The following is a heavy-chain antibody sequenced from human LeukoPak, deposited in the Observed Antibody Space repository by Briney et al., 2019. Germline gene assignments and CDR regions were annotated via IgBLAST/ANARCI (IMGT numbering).Heavy chain of an antibody. CDR2: IYHSGST. CDR3: ARGAVEAGGWFDP. V-gene: IGHV4-38-2*02. Sequence: SETLSLTCTVSGYSISSGYYWGWIRQPPGKGLEWIGSIYHSGSTYYNPSLKSRVTISVDTSKNQFSLKLSSVTAADTAVYYCARGAVEAGGWFDPWGQGTLVTVSS. D-gene: IGHD6-19*01. CDR1: GYSISSGYY. J-gene: IGHJ5*02.